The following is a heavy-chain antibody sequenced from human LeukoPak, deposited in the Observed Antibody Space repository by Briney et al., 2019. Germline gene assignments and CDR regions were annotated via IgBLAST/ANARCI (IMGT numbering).Heavy chain of an antibody. CDR1: GFTASSNY. J-gene: IGHJ4*02. Sequence: GGSLRLSVAASGFTASSNYMSWVRQAPGKGRGGVSVIYSGGSTYYADSVKGRFTISRHNSKNTLYLQMNSLRAEDTAVYYCAREYCGGDCYLDYWGQGTLVTVSS. CDR2: IYSGGST. CDR3: AREYCGGDCYLDY. D-gene: IGHD2-21*02. V-gene: IGHV3-53*04.